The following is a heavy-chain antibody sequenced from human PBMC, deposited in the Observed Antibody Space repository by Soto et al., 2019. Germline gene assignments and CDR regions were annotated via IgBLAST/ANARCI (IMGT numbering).Heavy chain of an antibody. CDR1: GFTFSSYA. CDR2: VSGSGVST. D-gene: IGHD6-13*01. CDR3: ARSSDSSSWPTPHGS. Sequence: EVQLLESGGGLVQPGGSLRLSCAASGFTFSSYAMNWVRQAPGKGLEWVSAVSGSGVSTYYADSVKGRFTISRDNSKNTLYLHMNSLRAEDTAMYYCARSSDSSSWPTPHGSWGQGTLVTVS. J-gene: IGHJ5*02. V-gene: IGHV3-23*01.